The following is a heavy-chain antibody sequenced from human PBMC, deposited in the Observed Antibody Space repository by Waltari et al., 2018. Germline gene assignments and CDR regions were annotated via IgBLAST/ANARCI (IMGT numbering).Heavy chain of an antibody. Sequence: QVQLQESGPGLVKPSETLSLTCAVSGYSISSGYYWGWIRQPPGKGLEWIGSIYHSGSTYYNPSLKSRVTISVDTAKNQVSLKLGSVTAADTAVYYCARRASGAGGDDAFDIWGQGTMVTVSS. CDR1: GYSISSGYY. D-gene: IGHD3-10*01. V-gene: IGHV4-38-2*01. CDR2: IYHSGST. CDR3: ARRASGAGGDDAFDI. J-gene: IGHJ3*02.